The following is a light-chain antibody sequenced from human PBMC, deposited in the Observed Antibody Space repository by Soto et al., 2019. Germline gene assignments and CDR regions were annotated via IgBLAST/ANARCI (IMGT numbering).Light chain of an antibody. J-gene: IGLJ1*01. Sequence: VLAQSPSVSAAPGQRVTISCSGSSSNIPYQFVSWYKQFPGMAPTLLIYDNSRRPSGVPDRFSATKSGPTATLDIAGLQTADEGVYYCASWDSDLDGFVFGPGTEVTVL. V-gene: IGLV1-51*01. CDR3: ASWDSDLDGFV. CDR2: DNS. CDR1: SSNIPYQF.